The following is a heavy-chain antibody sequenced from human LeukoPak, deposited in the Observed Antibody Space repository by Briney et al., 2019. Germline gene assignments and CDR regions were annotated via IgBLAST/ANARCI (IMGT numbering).Heavy chain of an antibody. D-gene: IGHD3-16*01. J-gene: IGHJ4*02. CDR1: GYIFTGYY. CDR2: ISTYNGDT. Sequence: GASVKVSCKASGYIFTGYYMHWVRQAPGQGLEWMGWISTYNGDTNYAQKLQGRVTMTTDTSTSTAYMELRSLRSDDTAVYYCARGSSYGFSMGYWGQGTLVTVSS. V-gene: IGHV1-18*04. CDR3: ARGSSYGFSMGY.